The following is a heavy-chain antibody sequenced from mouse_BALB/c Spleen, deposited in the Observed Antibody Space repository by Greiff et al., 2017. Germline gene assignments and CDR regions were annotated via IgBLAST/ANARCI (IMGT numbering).Heavy chain of an antibody. CDR2: ISYDGSN. CDR3: ASIYYGNYDFDY. J-gene: IGHJ2*01. CDR1: GYSITSGYY. Sequence: EVKLMESGPGLVKPSQSLSLTCSVTGYSITSGYYWTWIRQFPGNKLEWMGYISYDGSNNYNPSLKNRISITRDTSKNQFFLKLNSVTTEDTATYYCASIYYGNYDFDYWGQGTTLTVSS. D-gene: IGHD2-1*01. V-gene: IGHV3-6*02.